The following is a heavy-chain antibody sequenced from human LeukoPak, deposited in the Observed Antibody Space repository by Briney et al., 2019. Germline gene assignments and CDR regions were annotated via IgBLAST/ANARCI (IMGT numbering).Heavy chain of an antibody. V-gene: IGHV1-69*13. CDR2: TIPIFGIA. CDR1: GGSFSRYA. CDR3: ARGSGETGGYYYVY. Sequence: SVKVSCKASGGSFSRYAISWVRQAPGQGLEWMGGTIPIFGIANYVQKFQGRVTITADESTRTAYMELRTLRSEDTAIYYCARGSGETGGYYYVYWGRGTPVTVSS. J-gene: IGHJ4*02. D-gene: IGHD3-22*01.